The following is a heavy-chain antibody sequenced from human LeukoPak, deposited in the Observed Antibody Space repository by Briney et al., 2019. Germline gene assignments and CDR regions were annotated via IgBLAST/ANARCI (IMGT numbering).Heavy chain of an antibody. V-gene: IGHV4-34*09. CDR1: GGSFSGYY. D-gene: IGHD5-18*01. Sequence: SETLSLTCAVYGGSFSGYYWSWIRQPPGKGLEWIGYIYYSGSTYYNPSLKSRVTISVDTSKNQFSLKLSSVTAADTAVYYCASSRANTAMVIDYWGQGTLVTVSS. CDR3: ASSRANTAMVIDY. CDR2: IYYSGST. J-gene: IGHJ4*02.